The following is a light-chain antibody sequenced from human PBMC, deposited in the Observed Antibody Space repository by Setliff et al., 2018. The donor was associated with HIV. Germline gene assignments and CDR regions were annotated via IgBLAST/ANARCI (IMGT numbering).Light chain of an antibody. V-gene: IGLV3-21*03. CDR3: QVWHFSDHYV. CDR1: NIGTKG. J-gene: IGLJ1*01. Sequence: SYELTQPPSVSVAPGKTAKINCGGSNIGTKGVHWYQQKPGKAPVLVVYDDADRPSRIRDRFSGSKSGNTATLTISRVEAGYEADYSCQVWHFSDHYVFGTGTKVTVL. CDR2: DDA.